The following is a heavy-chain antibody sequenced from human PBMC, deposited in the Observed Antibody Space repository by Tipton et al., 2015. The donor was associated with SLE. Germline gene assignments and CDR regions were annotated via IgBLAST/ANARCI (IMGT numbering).Heavy chain of an antibody. CDR2: VSYDGGNK. Sequence: RSLRLSCAASGFTFSSYAMHWVRQAPGKGLEWVAVVSYDGGNKYHADSVKGRFTISRDNSKNTLFLQMNSLRAEDTAVYYCAGRYFDWYPFDYWGQGTLVTVSS. CDR3: AGRYFDWYPFDY. CDR1: GFTFSSYA. V-gene: IGHV3-30-3*01. J-gene: IGHJ4*02. D-gene: IGHD3-9*01.